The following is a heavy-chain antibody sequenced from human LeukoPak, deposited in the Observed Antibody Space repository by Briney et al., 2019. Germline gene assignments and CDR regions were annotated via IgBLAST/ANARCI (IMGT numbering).Heavy chain of an antibody. CDR3: AREGRQDYVYFDC. V-gene: IGHV4-61*01. D-gene: IGHD4-17*01. J-gene: IGHJ4*02. CDR2: INYSGNT. CDR1: GGSVSSSNYY. Sequence: PSETLSLTCTVSGGSVSSSNYYWGWIRQPPGKGLEWMGYINYSGNTNYNPSLKSRVTISVDTSKNQFSLRLTSVTAADTAVYYCAREGRQDYVYFDCWGQGTLVTVSS.